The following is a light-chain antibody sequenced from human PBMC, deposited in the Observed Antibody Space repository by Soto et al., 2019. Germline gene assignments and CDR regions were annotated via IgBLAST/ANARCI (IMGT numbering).Light chain of an antibody. V-gene: IGKV3-15*01. CDR2: GSS. Sequence: EIVLTQSPATLSVSPGEKATLSCRASQSIADYVIWYHQRPGQAPRVLMHGSSTRAAGVPARFSGSGSGTEFTLTISSLESEDSGIYYCQHYHRWPPFTFGPVTKVQI. CDR3: QHYHRWPPFT. CDR1: QSIADY. J-gene: IGKJ3*01.